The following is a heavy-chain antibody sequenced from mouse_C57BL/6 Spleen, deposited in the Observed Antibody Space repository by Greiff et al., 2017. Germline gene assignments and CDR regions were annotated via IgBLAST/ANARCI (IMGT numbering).Heavy chain of an antibody. J-gene: IGHJ4*01. CDR3: ARCGGYERYYYAMDY. CDR2: INPSTGGT. Sequence: VQLQQSGPELVKPGASVKISCKASGYSFTGYYMTWVKQSPDKSLEWIGEINPSTGGTTYNQKFKAKATLTVDKSSSTAYLQLNSLTSEDSEVYDGARCGGYERYYYAMDYWGQGTSVTVSS. CDR1: GYSFTGYY. V-gene: IGHV1-42*01. D-gene: IGHD2-2*01.